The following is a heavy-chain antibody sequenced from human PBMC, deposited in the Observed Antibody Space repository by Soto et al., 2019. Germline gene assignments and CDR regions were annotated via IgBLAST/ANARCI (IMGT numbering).Heavy chain of an antibody. CDR2: IYWDDDK. D-gene: IGHD4-17*01. CDR3: AHRESTVTTYYFDY. Sequence: QITLKESGPTLVKPTQTLTLTCTFSGFSLSTSGVGVGWIRQPPGKALEWLAMIYWDDDKRYSPSLKSRLTIPQDTSKHQLVLPMTNLDPVGTPTYYCAHRESTVTTYYFDYWGQGTLVTVSS. CDR1: GFSLSTSGVG. V-gene: IGHV2-5*02. J-gene: IGHJ4*02.